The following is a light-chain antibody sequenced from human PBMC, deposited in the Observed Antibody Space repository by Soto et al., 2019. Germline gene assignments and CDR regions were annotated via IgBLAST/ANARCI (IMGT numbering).Light chain of an antibody. J-gene: IGKJ1*01. CDR3: QQRNDWPWT. CDR1: ESVGNY. CDR2: DTS. V-gene: IGKV3-11*01. Sequence: EVLLTQSPPTLSLPPGEGATLPCRASESVGNYVAWYQHKPGQGPRLLIYDTSDRATGVPARFSGSGSGTDFTLTISGLEPEDFVVYYCQQRNDWPWTFGQGTKVDIK.